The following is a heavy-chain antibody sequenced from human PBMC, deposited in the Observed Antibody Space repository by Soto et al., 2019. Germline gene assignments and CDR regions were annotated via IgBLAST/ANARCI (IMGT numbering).Heavy chain of an antibody. J-gene: IGHJ3*02. CDR1: GGTLSDHG. V-gene: IGHV1-69*06. Sequence: QVQLEQSGAEVKKPGSSVKVSCKASGGTLSDHGVAWLRQAPGQGLEWMGGTIPVFNTAKYAQKFQGRVTVTADKFPEIAYNELSSLRSEDTAFYFCSRGVYGSGNYYTGPSAFDIWGQGTMVIVSS. D-gene: IGHD3-10*01. CDR2: TIPVFNTA. CDR3: SRGVYGSGNYYTGPSAFDI.